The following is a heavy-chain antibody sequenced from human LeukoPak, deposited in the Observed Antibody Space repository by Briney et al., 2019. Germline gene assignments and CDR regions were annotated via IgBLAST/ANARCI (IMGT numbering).Heavy chain of an antibody. J-gene: IGHJ4*02. CDR3: AKDDAVGGGYLDY. V-gene: IGHV3-23*01. CDR1: GFTFSSHA. D-gene: IGHD2-2*01. CDR2: ISGSGAGT. Sequence: GGSLRLSCAASGFTFSSHAMSWVRQAPGKGLAWISFISGSGAGTYYADSVKGRFSISRDNSKNTLYLQINSLTAEDTAIYYCAKDDAVGGGYLDYWGQGTLVTVSS.